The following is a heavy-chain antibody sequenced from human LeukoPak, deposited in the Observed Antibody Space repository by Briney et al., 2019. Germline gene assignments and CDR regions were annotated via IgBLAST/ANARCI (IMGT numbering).Heavy chain of an antibody. CDR1: SFTFYCFG. CDR2: IWYDGSNK. D-gene: IGHD4-17*01. CDR3: ARGYGDRLDCFDP. Sequence: TLSFSCAASSFTFYCFGRQREPQAPGNGLEWLAVIWYDGSNKYYADSVKGRFTISRDNSKNTLYLQMNSLRAEDTAVYYCARGYGDRLDCFDPWGQGTLVTVSS. V-gene: IGHV3-33*01. J-gene: IGHJ5*02.